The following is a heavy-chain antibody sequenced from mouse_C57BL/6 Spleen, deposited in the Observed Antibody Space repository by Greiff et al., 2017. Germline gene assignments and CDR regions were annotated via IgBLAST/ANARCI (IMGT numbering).Heavy chain of an antibody. CDR1: GYTFTSYW. CDR3: ARSSRDYDWFAY. CDR2: IDPSDSET. V-gene: IGHV1-52*01. Sequence: QVQLKQPGAELVRPGSSVKLSCKASGYTFTSYWMHWVKQRPIQGLEWIGNIDPSDSETHYNQKFKDKATLTVDKSSSTAYMQLSSLTSEDSAVYYCARSSRDYDWFAYWGQGTLVTVSA. D-gene: IGHD2-4*01. J-gene: IGHJ3*01.